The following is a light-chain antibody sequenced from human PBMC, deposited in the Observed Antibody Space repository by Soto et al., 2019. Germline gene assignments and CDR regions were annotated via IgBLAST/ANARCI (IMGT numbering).Light chain of an antibody. J-gene: IGKJ1*01. CDR1: QSVNNNY. CDR3: QQYGRSPLT. CDR2: GAS. Sequence: EIVLMQSPGTLSLSPGERGTLSCRASQSVNNNYLAWYQQKPGQAPRLLIFGASSRATGIPDRFSGSGSGTDFTLTSSRLEPEDVAVYYCQQYGRSPLTFGQGTKVEMK. V-gene: IGKV3-20*01.